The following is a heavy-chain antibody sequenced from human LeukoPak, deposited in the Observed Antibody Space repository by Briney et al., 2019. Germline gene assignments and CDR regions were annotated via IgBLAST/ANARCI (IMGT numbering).Heavy chain of an antibody. Sequence: ASVKVSCKASGYTFTDYSMHWVRQAPGQGLEWMGWINPNSGDTDSAQKFQGRVTMTRDTSISTAYLEVSRPTSDDTAVYFCARDAIAAAGAGAWGQGTLVTVSS. CDR3: ARDAIAAAGAGA. J-gene: IGHJ4*02. D-gene: IGHD6-13*01. CDR2: INPNSGDT. CDR1: GYTFTDYS. V-gene: IGHV1-2*02.